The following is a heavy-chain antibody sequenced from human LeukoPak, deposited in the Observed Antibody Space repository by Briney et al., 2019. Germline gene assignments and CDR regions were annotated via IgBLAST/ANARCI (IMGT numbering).Heavy chain of an antibody. D-gene: IGHD3-16*01. CDR1: GFIFSSYA. Sequence: GGSLRLSCEASGFIFSSYAMHWVRQAPGKGLEWVAVVSYDGINTYSADSVKGRFTISRDNSKNTVYLQMNSLRAEDTAVYYCLKEVMGGGNIDHWGQGTLVTVSS. CDR3: LKEVMGGGNIDH. CDR2: VSYDGINT. V-gene: IGHV3-30-3*01. J-gene: IGHJ4*02.